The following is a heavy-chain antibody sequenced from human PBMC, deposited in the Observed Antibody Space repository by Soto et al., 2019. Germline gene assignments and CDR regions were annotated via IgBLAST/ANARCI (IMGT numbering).Heavy chain of an antibody. J-gene: IGHJ5*02. CDR1: GYTFTSYG. V-gene: IGHV1-18*04. D-gene: IGHD2-2*01. CDR2: ISAYNGNT. CDR3: ARDSIVVVPAAISGSDP. Sequence: ASVKVSCKASGYTFTSYGISWVRQAPGQGLEWMGWISAYNGNTNYAQKLRGRVTMTTDTSTSTAYMELRSLRSDDTAVYYCARDSIVVVPAAISGSDPWGQGTLVTVSS.